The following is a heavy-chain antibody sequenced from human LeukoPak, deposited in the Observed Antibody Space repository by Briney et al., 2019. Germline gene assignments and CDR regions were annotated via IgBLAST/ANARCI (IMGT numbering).Heavy chain of an antibody. J-gene: IGHJ6*04. CDR3: ARGGSSWPRTYYYYYGMDV. D-gene: IGHD6-13*01. Sequence: ASVKVSCKASGYTFTGYYMHGVRQAPGQGLDWMGWINPNRGGTNYAQKFQGWVTMTRDTYISPDYMELSRLRSDDTAVYYCARGGSSWPRTYYYYYGMDVWGKGTTVTVSS. CDR1: GYTFTGYY. V-gene: IGHV1-2*04. CDR2: INPNRGGT.